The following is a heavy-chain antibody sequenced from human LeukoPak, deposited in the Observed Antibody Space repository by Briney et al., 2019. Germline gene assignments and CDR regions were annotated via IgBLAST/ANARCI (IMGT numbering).Heavy chain of an antibody. CDR1: GYTFTSYD. J-gene: IGHJ4*02. V-gene: IGHV1-8*01. CDR2: MNPNSGNT. D-gene: IGHD1-26*01. CDR3: AGSGSYLPEFDY. Sequence: ASVKVSCKASGYTFTSYDINWVRQATGQGLEWMGWMNPNSGNTGYAQKFQGRVTMTRNTSISTAYMELRSLRSDDTAVYYCAGSGSYLPEFDYWGQGTLVTVSS.